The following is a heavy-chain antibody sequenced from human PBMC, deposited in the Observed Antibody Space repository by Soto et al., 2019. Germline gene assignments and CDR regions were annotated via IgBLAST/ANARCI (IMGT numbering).Heavy chain of an antibody. J-gene: IGHJ4*02. CDR2: IIPGNDNT. D-gene: IGHD6-13*01. V-gene: IGHV1-3*01. CDR3: ARGEFSSSWYRESHFDS. Sequence: GASVKVSCKASGYTFTRFAVHWVRQAPGQRLEWMGWIIPGNDNTKYSQKFQDRITITSDTSASTVYMELSSLKSEDTAVYYCARGEFSSSWYRESHFDSWGQGTLVTVSS. CDR1: GYTFTRFA.